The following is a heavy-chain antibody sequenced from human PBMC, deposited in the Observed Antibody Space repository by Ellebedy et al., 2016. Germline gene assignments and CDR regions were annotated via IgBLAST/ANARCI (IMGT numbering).Heavy chain of an antibody. D-gene: IGHD4-17*01. J-gene: IGHJ6*02. CDR3: AKNYGDYVHYYYGMDV. Sequence: GESLKISCAASGFTFSSYGMHWVRQAPGKGLEWVAVIWYDGSNKYYADSVKGRFTISRDNSKNTLYLQMNSLRAEDTAVYYCAKNYGDYVHYYYGMDVWGQGTTVTVSS. CDR1: GFTFSSYG. CDR2: IWYDGSNK. V-gene: IGHV3-33*06.